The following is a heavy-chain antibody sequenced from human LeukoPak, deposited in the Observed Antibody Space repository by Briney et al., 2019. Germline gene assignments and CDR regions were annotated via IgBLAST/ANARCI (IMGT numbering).Heavy chain of an antibody. D-gene: IGHD3-3*01. Sequence: GGSLRLSCAASGFTSSSYSMSWVRQAPGKGLEWVSAISGSGGSTYYADSVKGRFTISRDNSKNTLYLQMNSLRAEDTAVYYCARSTIFGVDNWFDPWGQGTLVTVSS. V-gene: IGHV3-23*01. CDR3: ARSTIFGVDNWFDP. CDR2: ISGSGGST. CDR1: GFTSSSYS. J-gene: IGHJ5*02.